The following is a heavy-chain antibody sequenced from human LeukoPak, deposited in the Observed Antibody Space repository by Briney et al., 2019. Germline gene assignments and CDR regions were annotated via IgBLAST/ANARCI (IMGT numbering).Heavy chain of an antibody. J-gene: IGHJ5*02. CDR1: GFTFSSYS. D-gene: IGHD5-12*01. CDR2: ISSSSSYI. CDR3: ARVRGYSGYAVWFDP. Sequence: GGSLRLSCAASGFTFSSYSMNWVRQAPGKGLEWVSSISSSSSYIYYADSVKGRFTISRDNAKNSLYLQMNSLRAEDTAVYYCARVRGYSGYAVWFDPWGQGTLVTVSS. V-gene: IGHV3-21*01.